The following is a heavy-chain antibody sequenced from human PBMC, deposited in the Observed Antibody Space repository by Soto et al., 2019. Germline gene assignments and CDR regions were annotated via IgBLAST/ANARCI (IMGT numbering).Heavy chain of an antibody. Sequence: GGSLRLSCAASGFAFSTYWLHWVRQDPGMGLVWVSRINSDGSSTTYADSVKGRFTISRDNAKNTLYLQMNSLRAEDTAVYYCARARGYQPDYWGQGTLVTVSS. V-gene: IGHV3-74*01. CDR1: GFAFSTYW. CDR2: INSDGSST. CDR3: ARARGYQPDY. J-gene: IGHJ4*02. D-gene: IGHD2-2*01.